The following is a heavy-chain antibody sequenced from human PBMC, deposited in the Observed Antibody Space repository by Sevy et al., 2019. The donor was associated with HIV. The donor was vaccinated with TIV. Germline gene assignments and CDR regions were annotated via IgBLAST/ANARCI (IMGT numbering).Heavy chain of an antibody. D-gene: IGHD6-19*01. CDR2: IKKDGSEK. V-gene: IGHV3-7*01. CDR1: GFTISSYW. J-gene: IGHJ4*02. Sequence: GGSLRLSCAASGFTISSYWMSWVRQAPGKGLEWVANIKKDGSEKYYVDSVKGRFNNTRDNAKNQLYLQMNSLRAEDTAVYYCARVPGYSSGWYDYWGRGTLVTVSS. CDR3: ARVPGYSSGWYDY.